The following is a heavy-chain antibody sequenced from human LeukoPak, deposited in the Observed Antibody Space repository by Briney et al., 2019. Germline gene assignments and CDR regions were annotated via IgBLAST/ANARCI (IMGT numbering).Heavy chain of an antibody. J-gene: IGHJ4*02. D-gene: IGHD2-2*02. CDR2: ISSSSSYI. CDR3: ARVLPAAIAAFDY. CDR1: GLTFSTYR. V-gene: IGHV3-21*01. Sequence: GGSLRPSCPASGLTFSTYRMTWAGRPPGKGREWASSISSSSSYIYYADSVKGRFTISRDNAKNSLYLQMNSLRAEDTAVYYCARVLPAAIAAFDYWGQGTLVTVSS.